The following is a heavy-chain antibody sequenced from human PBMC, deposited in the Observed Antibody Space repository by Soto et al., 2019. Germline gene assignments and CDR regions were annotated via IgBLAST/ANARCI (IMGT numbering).Heavy chain of an antibody. CDR1: GGSISSSSYY. CDR3: ARRYYDSSGYYYVPFDY. Sequence: QLQLQESGPGLVKPSETLSLTCTVSGGSISSSSYYWGWIRQPPGKGLEWIGSIYYSGSTYYNPSLKSRVTISVDTSKNQFSLKLSSVTAADTAVYYCARRYYDSSGYYYVPFDYWGQGTLVTVSS. J-gene: IGHJ4*02. V-gene: IGHV4-39*01. D-gene: IGHD3-22*01. CDR2: IYYSGST.